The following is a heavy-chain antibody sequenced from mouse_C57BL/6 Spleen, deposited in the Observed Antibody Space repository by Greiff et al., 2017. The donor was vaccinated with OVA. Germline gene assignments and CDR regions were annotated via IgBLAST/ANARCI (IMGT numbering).Heavy chain of an antibody. D-gene: IGHD2-3*01. J-gene: IGHJ1*03. CDR1: GYSITSGYY. CDR2: ISYDGSN. CDR3: ARVLYDGYHWYFDV. V-gene: IGHV3-6*01. Sequence: EVQLLESGPGLVKPSQSLSLTCSVTGYSITSGYYWNWIRQFPGNKLEWMGYISYDGSNNYNPSLKNRISITRDTSKNQFFLKLNSVTTEDTATYYCARVLYDGYHWYFDVWGTGTTVTVSS.